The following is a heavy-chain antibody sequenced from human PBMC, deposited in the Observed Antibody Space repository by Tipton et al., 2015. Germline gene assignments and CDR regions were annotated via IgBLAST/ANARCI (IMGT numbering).Heavy chain of an antibody. J-gene: IGHJ2*01. D-gene: IGHD1-26*01. V-gene: IGHV3-53*01. CDR1: GFTVSSSY. CDR3: ARGRWDVNPDVGWYFDL. Sequence: SLRLSCAASGFTVSSSYMSWVRQAPGKGLEWVSVIYSGAGTYYADSVRGRFTISRDNSKNTLYLQMNSLRTEDTAFYYCARGRWDVNPDVGWYFDLWGRGTLVTVSS. CDR2: IYSGAGT.